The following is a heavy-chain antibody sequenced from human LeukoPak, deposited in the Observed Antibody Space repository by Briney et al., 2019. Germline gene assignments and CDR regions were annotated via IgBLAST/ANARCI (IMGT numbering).Heavy chain of an antibody. Sequence: SETLSLTCSVSGGSTTGYFWTWIRQPPGKGPEWIGYVYYKGDTSYSPSLDSRVSISVDTSKKQFSLKLSSVTAADTAVYYCARFGSGWHYFDYWGQGTLVTVSS. D-gene: IGHD6-19*01. CDR3: ARFGSGWHYFDY. V-gene: IGHV4-59*12. CDR1: GGSTTGYF. CDR2: VYYKGDT. J-gene: IGHJ4*02.